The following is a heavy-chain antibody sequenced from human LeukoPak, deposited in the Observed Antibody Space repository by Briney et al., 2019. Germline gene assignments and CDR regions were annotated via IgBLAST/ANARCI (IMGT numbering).Heavy chain of an antibody. CDR3: ARADSSGWYMRYLDY. V-gene: IGHV4-4*02. CDR2: IYHSGST. D-gene: IGHD6-19*01. CDR1: GGSISSSNW. J-gene: IGHJ4*02. Sequence: SETLSLTCAVSGGSISSSNWWSWVRQPPGKGLEWIGEIYHSGSTNYNPSLKSRVTISVDKSKNQFSLKLSSVTAADTAVYYCARADSSGWYMRYLDYWGQGTLVTVSS.